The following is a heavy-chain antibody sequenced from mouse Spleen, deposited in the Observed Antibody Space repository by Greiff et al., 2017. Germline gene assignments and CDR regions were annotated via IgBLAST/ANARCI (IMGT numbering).Heavy chain of an antibody. CDR3: TTGTGDWYFDV. V-gene: IGHV1-78*01. Sequence: QVQLQQSDAELVKPGASVKISCKVSGYTFTDHTIHWMKQRPGQGLEWIGAIYPGNSDTSYNQKFKGKAKLTAVTSTSTAYMELSSLTNEDSAVYYCTTGTGDWYFDVWGAGTTVTVSS. CDR2: IYPGNSDT. CDR1: GYTFTDHT. J-gene: IGHJ1*01. D-gene: IGHD4-1*01.